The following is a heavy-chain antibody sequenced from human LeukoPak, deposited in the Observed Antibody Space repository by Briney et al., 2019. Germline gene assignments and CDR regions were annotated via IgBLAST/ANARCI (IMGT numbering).Heavy chain of an antibody. CDR2: ISAYNGNT. J-gene: IGHJ4*02. V-gene: IGHV1-18*01. Sequence: GASVKVSCKASGYTFTSYGISWVRQAPGQGLEWMGWISAYNGNTNYAQKLQGRVTMTTDTSTSTSYMELRSLRSDDTAVYYGARDPHEYDSSGKTLDYWGQGTLVTVSS. D-gene: IGHD3-22*01. CDR1: GYTFTSYG. CDR3: ARDPHEYDSSGKTLDY.